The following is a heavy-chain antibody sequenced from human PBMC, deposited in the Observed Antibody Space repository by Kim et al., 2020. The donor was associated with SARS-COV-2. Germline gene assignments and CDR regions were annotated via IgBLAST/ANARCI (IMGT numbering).Heavy chain of an antibody. CDR2: IYPGDSDT. V-gene: IGHV5-51*01. Sequence: GESLKISCKGSGYSFTSYWIGWVRQMPGKGLEWMGIIYPGDSDTRYSPSFQGQVTISADKSISTAYLQWSSLKASDTAMYYCARIPTPHPQGYSGYDSAYGDYYFDYWGQGTLVTVSS. CDR3: ARIPTPHPQGYSGYDSAYGDYYFDY. J-gene: IGHJ4*02. CDR1: GYSFTSYW. D-gene: IGHD5-12*01.